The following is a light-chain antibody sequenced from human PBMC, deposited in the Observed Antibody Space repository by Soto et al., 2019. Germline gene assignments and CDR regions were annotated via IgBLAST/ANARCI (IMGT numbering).Light chain of an antibody. Sequence: QSALTQPASVSGSPGQSNTISCTGTSSDVGSYDFVSWFQQHPGKAPKLMISQVSQRPSGVSSRFSGSKSGNTASLTISGLQAEDEADYYCCSYAGTISWVFGGGTKLTVL. CDR3: CSYAGTISWV. V-gene: IGLV2-23*02. J-gene: IGLJ3*02. CDR1: SSDVGSYDF. CDR2: QVS.